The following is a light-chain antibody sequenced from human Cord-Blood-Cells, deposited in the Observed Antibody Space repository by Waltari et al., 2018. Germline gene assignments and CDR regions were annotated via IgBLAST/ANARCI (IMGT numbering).Light chain of an antibody. CDR3: CSYAGSSTL. Sequence: QSALTQPASVSGSPGQSSTLSCPGTSSDVGSYILVSWYQQHPGKDPKLMIYEGRKRPSVVSNRFSGSKSGNTASLTISGLQAEDEADYYCCSYAGSSTLFGGGTKLTVL. CDR1: SSDVGSYIL. CDR2: EGR. J-gene: IGLJ2*01. V-gene: IGLV2-23*01.